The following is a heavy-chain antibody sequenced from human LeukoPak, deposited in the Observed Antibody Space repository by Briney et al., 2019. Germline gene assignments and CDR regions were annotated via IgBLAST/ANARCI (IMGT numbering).Heavy chain of an antibody. CDR2: IYYSGST. D-gene: IGHD6-13*01. CDR3: ARAPRQQLVHRWFDP. J-gene: IGHJ5*02. Sequence: SETLSLTCTVSGGSISSSSYYWGWIRQPPGKGLEWIGSIYYSGSTYYNPSLKSRVTISVDTSKNQFSLKLSSVTAADTAVYCCARAPRQQLVHRWFDPWGQGTLDTVSS. CDR1: GGSISSSSYY. V-gene: IGHV4-39*07.